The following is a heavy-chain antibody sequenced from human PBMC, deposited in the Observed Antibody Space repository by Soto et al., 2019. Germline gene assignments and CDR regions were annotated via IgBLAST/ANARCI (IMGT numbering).Heavy chain of an antibody. J-gene: IGHJ4*02. D-gene: IGHD4-17*01. Sequence: QLQLQESGPGLVKPSETLSLTCTVSGGSISSSSYYWGWIRQPPGKGLEWIGSIYSSGSTYYNPSLKSRVTISVDTSKNQFSLKLSSVTAADTAVYYCARGFPTVVTVDYWGQGTLVTVSS. CDR1: GGSISSSSYY. CDR3: ARGFPTVVTVDY. V-gene: IGHV4-39*01. CDR2: IYSSGST.